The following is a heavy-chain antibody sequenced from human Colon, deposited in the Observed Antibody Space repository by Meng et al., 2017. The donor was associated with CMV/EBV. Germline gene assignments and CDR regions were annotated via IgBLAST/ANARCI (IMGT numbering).Heavy chain of an antibody. CDR1: GDSITSNTYN. V-gene: IGHV4-39*07. CDR2: VYYTEGT. CDR3: VRGGTAMVAHFDY. Sequence: QLQLPGPGPGLAKASEPLSLTCTVSGDSITSNTYNVGWMRQPPGKGLEWIGNVYYTEGTYYNPSLKSRVTISIATSMNQFSLKLSSVTAADTAIYYCVRGGTAMVAHFDYWGQGALVTVSS. J-gene: IGHJ4*02. D-gene: IGHD5-18*01.